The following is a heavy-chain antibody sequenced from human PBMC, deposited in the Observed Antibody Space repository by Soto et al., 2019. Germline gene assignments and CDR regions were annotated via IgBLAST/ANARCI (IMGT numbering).Heavy chain of an antibody. CDR1: GGSFSGYY. D-gene: IGHD6-13*01. CDR2: INHSGST. J-gene: IGHJ6*02. Sequence: SETLSLTCAVYGGSFSGYYWSWIRQPPGKGLEWIGEINHSGSTNYNPSLKSRVTISVDTSKNQFSLKLSSVTAADTAVYYCARIGSPPSSSSWYTRYYGMDVWGQGTTVTVSS. V-gene: IGHV4-34*01. CDR3: ARIGSPPSSSSWYTRYYGMDV.